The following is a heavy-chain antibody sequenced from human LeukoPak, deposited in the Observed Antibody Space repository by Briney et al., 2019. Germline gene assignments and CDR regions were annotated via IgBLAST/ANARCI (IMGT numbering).Heavy chain of an antibody. D-gene: IGHD3-10*01. CDR1: GFTFSSYA. J-gene: IGHJ6*02. V-gene: IGHV3-23*01. CDR2: ISGSGGST. CDR3: AKSYGSGSFYYGLHF. Sequence: PGGSLRLSCAASGFTFSSYAMSWVRQAPGNGLEWVSAISGSGGSTYCADSVKGRFTISRDNSKNTLYLQIDSLQPESTALYYFAKSYGSGSFYYGLHFWRQGTTVTVSS.